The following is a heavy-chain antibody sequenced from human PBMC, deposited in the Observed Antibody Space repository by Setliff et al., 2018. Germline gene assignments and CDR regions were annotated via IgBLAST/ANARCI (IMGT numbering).Heavy chain of an antibody. Sequence: PGGSLRLSCAASGFTFSSYSMNWVRQAPGKGLEWVSSISSSSSYIYYADSVKGRFTISRDNSKNTLYLQMNSLRAEDTAVYYCAKGVGIQLWLRGDAFDIWGQGTMVTVSS. CDR3: AKGVGIQLWLRGDAFDI. D-gene: IGHD5-18*01. V-gene: IGHV3-21*04. CDR1: GFTFSSYS. J-gene: IGHJ3*02. CDR2: ISSSSSYI.